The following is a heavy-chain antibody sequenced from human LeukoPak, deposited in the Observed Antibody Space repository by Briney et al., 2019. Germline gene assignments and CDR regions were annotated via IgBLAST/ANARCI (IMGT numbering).Heavy chain of an antibody. CDR2: IKEDGSEM. CDR1: EFTFSIYW. CDR3: ARDIWNSFDY. Sequence: GGSLRLSCVASSEFTFSIYWMSWVRQAPGKGLEWVANIKEDGSEMHYVDSVKGRFTISRDNAKNLLYLQMNSLRAEDTAVYYCARDIWNSFDYWGQGTLVTVSS. V-gene: IGHV3-7*01. D-gene: IGHD1-1*01. J-gene: IGHJ4*02.